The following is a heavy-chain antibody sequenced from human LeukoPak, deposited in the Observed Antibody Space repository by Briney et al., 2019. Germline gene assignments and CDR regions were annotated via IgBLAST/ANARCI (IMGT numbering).Heavy chain of an antibody. D-gene: IGHD3-22*01. CDR3: ARRAGDYSHPYDY. CDR2: ISYDGSDK. Sequence: GGSLRLSCAASGFTFSNGMHWVRQAPGKGLEWVAVISYDGSDKYHADSVKGRFTISRDNSKNTLYLQMNSLRAEDTAVYYCARRAGDYSHPYDYWGQGTLVTVSS. J-gene: IGHJ4*02. CDR1: GFTFSNG. V-gene: IGHV3-30*03.